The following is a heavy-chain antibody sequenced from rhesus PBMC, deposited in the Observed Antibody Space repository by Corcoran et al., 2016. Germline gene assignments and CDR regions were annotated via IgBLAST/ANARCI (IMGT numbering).Heavy chain of an antibody. CDR1: GGSISSSHW. Sequence: QVQLQESGPGLVKPSETLSLTCAVSGGSISSSHWWSWIRQPPGKGMEWSGYISGSSGRTYYNPSLKSRVTISTDTSKNQFSLKLSSVTAADTAVYYCASPPINYYDSGYYWYFDIWGPGTPITISS. CDR2: ISGSSGRT. V-gene: IGHV4-65*01. CDR3: ASPPINYYDSGYYWYFDI. J-gene: IGHJ2*01. D-gene: IGHD3-28*01.